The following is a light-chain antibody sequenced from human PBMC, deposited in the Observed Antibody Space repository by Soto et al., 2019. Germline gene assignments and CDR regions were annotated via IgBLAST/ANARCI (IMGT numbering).Light chain of an antibody. J-gene: IGLJ2*01. CDR2: DVT. Sequence: QSALTQPPSASGSPGQSVTISCTGTSSDVGGYDYVSWYQQHPGKAPKLIIYDVTKRPSGVPDRFSGSRSGNTASLTVSGLQAEDEAVYHCSSFVGNTNLIFGGGTQLTVL. CDR3: SSFVGNTNLI. CDR1: SSDVGGYDY. V-gene: IGLV2-8*01.